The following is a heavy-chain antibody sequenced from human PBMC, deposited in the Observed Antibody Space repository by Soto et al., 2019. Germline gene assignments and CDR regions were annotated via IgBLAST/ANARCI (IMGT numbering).Heavy chain of an antibody. CDR2: ISAYNGNT. V-gene: IGHV1-18*01. J-gene: IGHJ3*02. D-gene: IGHD3-10*01. CDR3: ARDNWDYYGSGGRDAFDI. CDR1: GYTFTSYG. Sequence: QVQLVQSGAEVKKPGASVKVSCKASGYTFTSYGISWVRQAPGQGLEWMGWISAYNGNTNYAQKLQGRVTMTTDTSTSTAYMELRSLRSDDTAVYYCARDNWDYYGSGGRDAFDIWGQGTMVTVSS.